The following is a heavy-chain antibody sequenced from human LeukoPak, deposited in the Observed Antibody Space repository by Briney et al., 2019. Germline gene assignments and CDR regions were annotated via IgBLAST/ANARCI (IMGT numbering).Heavy chain of an antibody. CDR2: IYYSGST. J-gene: IGHJ4*02. Sequence: SETLSLTCTVSGGSISSYYWSWIRQPPGKGLEWIGYIYYSGSTNYNPSLKSRVTIPVDTSKNQFSLKLSSVTAADTAVYYCARGGGGSPVFGVVIAYFDYWGQGTLVTVSS. D-gene: IGHD3-3*01. CDR3: ARGGGGSPVFGVVIAYFDY. V-gene: IGHV4-59*01. CDR1: GGSISSYY.